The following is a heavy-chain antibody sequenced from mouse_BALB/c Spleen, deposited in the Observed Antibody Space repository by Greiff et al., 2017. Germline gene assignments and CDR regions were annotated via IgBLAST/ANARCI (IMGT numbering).Heavy chain of an antibody. CDR3: ARGTPLLYFDY. V-gene: IGHV1S81*02. CDR1: GYTFTSYW. Sequence: QVQLQQPGAELVKPGASVKLSCKASGYTFTSYWMHWVKQRPGQGLEWIGEINPSNGRTNYNEKFKSKATLTVDKSSSTAYMQLSSLTSEDSAVYYCARGTPLLYFDYWGQGTTLTVSS. J-gene: IGHJ2*01. CDR2: INPSNGRT.